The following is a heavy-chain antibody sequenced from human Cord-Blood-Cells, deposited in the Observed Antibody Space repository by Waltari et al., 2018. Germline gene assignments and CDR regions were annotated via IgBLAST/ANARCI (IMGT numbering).Heavy chain of an antibody. Sequence: GAGLLKPSETLSLTCAVYGGSFSGYYWSWIRQPPGKGLAWIGAINHSGSTNYNPSLKSRVTISVDTSKNQFSLNVSSVTAADTAVYYCAREGLITMVRGVIPNWFDPWGQGTLVTVSS. CDR1: GGSFSGYY. J-gene: IGHJ5*02. CDR3: AREGLITMVRGVIPNWFDP. CDR2: INHSGST. V-gene: IGHV4-34*01. D-gene: IGHD3-10*01.